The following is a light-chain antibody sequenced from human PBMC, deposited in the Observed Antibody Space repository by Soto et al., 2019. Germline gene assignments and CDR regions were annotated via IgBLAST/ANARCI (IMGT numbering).Light chain of an antibody. CDR2: DVT. CDR3: CSYAGSYVLV. V-gene: IGLV2-11*01. J-gene: IGLJ2*01. CDR1: SSDVGGYNY. Sequence: QSALTQPRSVSGSPGQSVTISCTGTSSDVGGYNYVSWYQQHPGKAPKLIIYDVTKRPSGVPDRFSGSKSGNTASLTISVLQAEDESDYHCCSYAGSYVLVFGGGTKLTVL.